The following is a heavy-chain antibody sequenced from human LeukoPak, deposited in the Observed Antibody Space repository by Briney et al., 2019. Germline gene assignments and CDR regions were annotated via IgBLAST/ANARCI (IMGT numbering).Heavy chain of an antibody. J-gene: IGHJ4*02. Sequence: ASVKVSCKASGYTFTSYAMNWVRQAPGQGLEWMGWINPNSGGTNYAQKFQGRVTMTRDTSISTAYMELSRLRSDDTAVYYCARDFLSPAAMDYWGQGTLVTVSS. D-gene: IGHD2-2*01. CDR2: INPNSGGT. CDR1: GYTFTSYA. CDR3: ARDFLSPAAMDY. V-gene: IGHV1-2*02.